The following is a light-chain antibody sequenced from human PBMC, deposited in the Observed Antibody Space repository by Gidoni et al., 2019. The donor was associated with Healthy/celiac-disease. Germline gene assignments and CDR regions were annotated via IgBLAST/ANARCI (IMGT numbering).Light chain of an antibody. V-gene: IGKV1-39*01. J-gene: IGKJ3*01. CDR1: QSINYY. Sequence: DIQITQSPSSLSASLGDRVTITCRASQSINYYLNWYQQKPGKAPELLIYAASTLQSGVPSRFSGSGSGTDFTLTINSLQPEDFATYYCQQSYNTPFTFGPGSKVDI. CDR2: AAS. CDR3: QQSYNTPFT.